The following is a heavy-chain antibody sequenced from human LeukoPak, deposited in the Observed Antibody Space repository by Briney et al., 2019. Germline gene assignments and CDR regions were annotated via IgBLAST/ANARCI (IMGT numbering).Heavy chain of an antibody. Sequence: GGSLRLSCAASGFTFSSYSMNWVRQAPGKGLEWVSSISSSSSYIYYADSVKGRFTISRDNAKNSLYLQMNSLRAEDTAVYYCARVEAGSGSHIFDYWGQGTLVTVSS. CDR2: ISSSSSYI. CDR1: GFTFSSYS. J-gene: IGHJ4*02. V-gene: IGHV3-21*01. CDR3: ARVEAGSGSHIFDY. D-gene: IGHD3-10*01.